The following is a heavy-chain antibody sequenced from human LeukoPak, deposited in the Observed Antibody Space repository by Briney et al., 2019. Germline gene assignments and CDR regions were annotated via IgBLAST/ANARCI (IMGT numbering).Heavy chain of an antibody. CDR2: IVVGSGNT. Sequence: TSVKVSCKASGFTFTSSAMQWVRQARGQRLEWIGWIVVGSGNTNYAQKFQERVTITRDMSTSTAYMELSNLRSEDTAVYYCAAITTVFGSSGQFDYWGQGTLVTVSS. V-gene: IGHV1-58*02. CDR1: GFTFTSSA. D-gene: IGHD6-19*01. J-gene: IGHJ4*02. CDR3: AAITTVFGSSGQFDY.